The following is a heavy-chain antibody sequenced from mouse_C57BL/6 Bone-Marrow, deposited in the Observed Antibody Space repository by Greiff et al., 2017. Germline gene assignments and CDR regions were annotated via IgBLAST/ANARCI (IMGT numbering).Heavy chain of an antibody. CDR3: ARDGWLVPWFAY. J-gene: IGHJ3*01. Sequence: QVQLQQPGAELVKPGASVKLSCKASGYTFTSYWMHWVKQRPGQGLEWIGMIHPNSGSTNYTEKFKSKATLTVDKSSSTAYMQLSSLTSEDSAVYYCARDGWLVPWFAYWGQGTLVTVSA. CDR2: IHPNSGST. CDR1: GYTFTSYW. D-gene: IGHD2-3*01. V-gene: IGHV1-64*01.